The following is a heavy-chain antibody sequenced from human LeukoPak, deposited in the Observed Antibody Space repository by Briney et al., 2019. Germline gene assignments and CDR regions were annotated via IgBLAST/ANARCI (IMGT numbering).Heavy chain of an antibody. D-gene: IGHD4-23*01. V-gene: IGHV1-2*02. CDR3: ARTKDGNHAEYFQH. CDR1: GYTFTGYY. Sequence: GASVKVSCKASGYTFTGYYMHWVRQAPRQGLEWMGWSNPNSGGTNYAQKFQGRVTMTRDTSISTAYMELSRLRSDDTAVYYCARTKDGNHAEYFQHWGQGTLVTVSS. J-gene: IGHJ1*01. CDR2: SNPNSGGT.